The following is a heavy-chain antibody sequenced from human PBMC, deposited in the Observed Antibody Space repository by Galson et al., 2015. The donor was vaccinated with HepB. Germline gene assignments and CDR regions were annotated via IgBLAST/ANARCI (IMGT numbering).Heavy chain of an antibody. CDR3: ARARSIGVLDALDI. CDR1: GFTFSSYS. J-gene: IGHJ3*02. Sequence: SLRLSCAASGFTFSSYSMNWVRQAPGKGLEWVSYISSSSSTIHYADSVKGRFTISRDNAKNSLYLQMNSLRDEDTAVYYCARARSIGVLDALDIWGQGTMVTVSS. D-gene: IGHD6-6*01. CDR2: ISSSSSTI. V-gene: IGHV3-48*02.